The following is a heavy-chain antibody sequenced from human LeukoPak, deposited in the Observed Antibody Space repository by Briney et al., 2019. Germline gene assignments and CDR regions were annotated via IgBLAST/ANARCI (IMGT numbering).Heavy chain of an antibody. CDR3: ARDYGGNSGGELDY. CDR2: IWYDGSNK. J-gene: IGHJ4*02. V-gene: IGHV3-33*01. Sequence: PGGSLRLSCAASGFTFSSYGMHWVRQAPGKGLEWVAVIWYDGSNKYYADSVKGRFTISRDNSKNTLYLQMNSLRAEDTAVYYCARDYGGNSGGELDYWGQGTLVTVSS. CDR1: GFTFSSYG. D-gene: IGHD4-23*01.